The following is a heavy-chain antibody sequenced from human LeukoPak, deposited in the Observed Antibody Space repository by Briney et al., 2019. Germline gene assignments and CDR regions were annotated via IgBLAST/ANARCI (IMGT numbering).Heavy chain of an antibody. D-gene: IGHD3-16*01. CDR3: AKDRPEWGGEEAFDI. V-gene: IGHV3-33*03. CDR2: IWFDGTNE. CDR1: GFTFSRYG. Sequence: GMSLRLSCAASGFTFSRYGMHWVRQAPGKGLEWVALIWFDGTNENYGDSVNGRFTISRDNSKNTLYLQMNSLRAEDTAVYYCAKDRPEWGGEEAFDIWGRGTMVTVSS. J-gene: IGHJ3*02.